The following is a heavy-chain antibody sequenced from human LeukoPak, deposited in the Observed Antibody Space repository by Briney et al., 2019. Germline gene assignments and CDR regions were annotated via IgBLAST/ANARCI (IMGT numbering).Heavy chain of an antibody. Sequence: PGGSLRLSCAASGFTFSSYGMSWVRQAPGKGLEWVSAISGSGDRTYYADSVKGRFTISRDNSKNTLYLQMNSLRAEDTAVYYCAKKYNTGLDPWGQGTLVTVSS. CDR3: AKKYNTGLDP. CDR2: ISGSGDRT. V-gene: IGHV3-23*01. J-gene: IGHJ5*02. CDR1: GFTFSSYG. D-gene: IGHD1-14*01.